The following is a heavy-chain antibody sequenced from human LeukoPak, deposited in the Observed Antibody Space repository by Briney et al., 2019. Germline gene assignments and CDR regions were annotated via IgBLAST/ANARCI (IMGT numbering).Heavy chain of an antibody. Sequence: GGSLRLSCAASGFTFSSYGMHWVRQAPGKGLEWVAVISYDGSNKYYADSVKSRFTISRDNSKNTLYLQMNSLRAEDTAVYYCAKAKDIVATGRYYGMDVWGQGTTVTVSS. CDR2: ISYDGSNK. CDR3: AKAKDIVATGRYYGMDV. V-gene: IGHV3-30*18. D-gene: IGHD5-12*01. CDR1: GFTFSSYG. J-gene: IGHJ6*02.